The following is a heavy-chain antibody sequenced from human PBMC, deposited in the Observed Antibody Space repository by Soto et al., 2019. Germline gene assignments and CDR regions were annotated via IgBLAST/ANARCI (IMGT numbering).Heavy chain of an antibody. V-gene: IGHV4-59*08. D-gene: IGHD3-10*01. J-gene: IGHJ6*02. CDR3: VRQGIGPLHGLVHV. CDR2: IYETGST. CDR1: SDHTSTHR. Sequence: SVTMCVTCRVASDHTSTHRGGWIRKTPGKGLEWIGYIYETGSTSYNPSLNSRVTISLDRSTKQLSLKLSSATAADTAMYHCVRQGIGPLHGLVHVWGRGTTVTVS.